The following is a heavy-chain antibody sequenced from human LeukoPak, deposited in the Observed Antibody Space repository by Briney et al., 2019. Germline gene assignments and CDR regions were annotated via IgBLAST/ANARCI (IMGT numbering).Heavy chain of an antibody. D-gene: IGHD3-22*01. CDR1: EFSFSTYG. CDR2: LCYDGTNK. J-gene: IGHJ4*02. Sequence: GRSLRLSCAASEFSFSTYGMHWVRQAPGKGLQWVARLCYDGTNKYHADSVKGRFTISRDNSRSTLYLQMNSLRAEDTAVYSRARTRNNYNGGGYSALDYWGEGTLVTVSS. CDR3: ARTRNNYNGGGYSALDY. V-gene: IGHV3-33*01.